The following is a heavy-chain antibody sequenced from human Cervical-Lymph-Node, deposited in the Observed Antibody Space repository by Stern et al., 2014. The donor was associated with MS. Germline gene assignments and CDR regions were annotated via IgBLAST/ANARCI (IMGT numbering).Heavy chain of an antibody. CDR3: ASAYRAS. J-gene: IGHJ4*02. D-gene: IGHD1-1*01. Sequence: VQLVESGGGIVQPGGSLMISCVASGFNFRTSGMHWVPQGPGKGLEWVSRINGDGTVSTYADSVRGRFTISRNNANNTMSLQLDNLRVEDTAIYYCASAYRASWGQGTLVTVST. CDR1: GFNFRTSG. CDR2: INGDGTVS. V-gene: IGHV3-74*02.